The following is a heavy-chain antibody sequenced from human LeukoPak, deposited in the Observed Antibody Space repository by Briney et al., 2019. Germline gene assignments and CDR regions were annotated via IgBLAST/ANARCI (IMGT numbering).Heavy chain of an antibody. CDR3: ARAHEVGDY. Sequence: PGGSLRLSCAASGFTFSSYEMNWVRQAPGKGLEWVSYISSSGSTIYYADSVKGRFTISRDNAKNSLYLQMNSLRAEDTAVYYCARAHEVGDYWGQGTLVTVSS. CDR1: GFTFSSYE. J-gene: IGHJ4*02. CDR2: ISSSGSTI. D-gene: IGHD1-26*01. V-gene: IGHV3-48*03.